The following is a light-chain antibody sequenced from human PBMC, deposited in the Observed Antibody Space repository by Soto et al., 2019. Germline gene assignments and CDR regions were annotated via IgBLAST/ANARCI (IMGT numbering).Light chain of an antibody. CDR3: QQFSSYPLT. CDR2: GAS. Sequence: EIVLTQSPGTLSLSPGERATLSCRASQSVSSSYLAWYQQKPGQAPRLLIYGASSRATGIPDRFSGSGSGTDFTLTISRLEPEDFATYYCQQFSSYPLTFGGGTKV. J-gene: IGKJ4*01. CDR1: QSVSSSY. V-gene: IGKV3-20*01.